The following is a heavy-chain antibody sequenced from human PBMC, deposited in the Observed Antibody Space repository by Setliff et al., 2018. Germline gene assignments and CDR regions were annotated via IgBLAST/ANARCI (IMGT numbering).Heavy chain of an antibody. Sequence: HPGGSLRLSCAASEFTFSNYWMSWVRQAPGKGLEWVANINQDGSEKYYVDSVKGRFTISRDNARNSLYLQMNSLRAEDTAVYYCARVWFGNMDVWGKGTTVTVSS. CDR2: INQDGSEK. D-gene: IGHD3-10*01. V-gene: IGHV3-7*03. CDR1: EFTFSNYW. CDR3: ARVWFGNMDV. J-gene: IGHJ6*03.